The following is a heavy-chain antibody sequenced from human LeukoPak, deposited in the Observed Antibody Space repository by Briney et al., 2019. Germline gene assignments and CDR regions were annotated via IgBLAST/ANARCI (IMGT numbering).Heavy chain of an antibody. V-gene: IGHV3-33*01. CDR2: IWYDGSNK. J-gene: IGHJ5*02. Sequence: GGSLRLSCAASGFTFSSYGMHWARQAPGKGLEWVAVIWYDGSNKYYADSVKGRFTISRDNSKNTLYLQMNSLRAEDTAVYYCAREVVGDWFDPWGQGTLVTVSS. CDR1: GFTFSSYG. CDR3: AREVVGDWFDP. D-gene: IGHD2-15*01.